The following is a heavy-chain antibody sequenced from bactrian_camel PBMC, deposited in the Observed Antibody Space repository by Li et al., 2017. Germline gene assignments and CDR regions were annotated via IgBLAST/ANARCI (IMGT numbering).Heavy chain of an antibody. Sequence: QLVESGGGSVQAGGSLRLSCVAFGDPIGCMAWFRQAPGKEREGIASLYTGGGDPYYADSVKGRFTISSDTAKSTLYLHLTTLKPEDTAMYYCAEGRGSRGEHCYSLNYWGQGTQVTVSS. J-gene: IGHJ4*01. CDR3: AEGRGSRGEHCYSLNY. V-gene: IGHV3S1*01. CDR2: LYTGGGDP. CDR1: GDPIGC. D-gene: IGHD6*01.